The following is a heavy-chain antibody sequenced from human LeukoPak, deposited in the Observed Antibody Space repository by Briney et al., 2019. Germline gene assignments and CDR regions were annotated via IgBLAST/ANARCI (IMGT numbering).Heavy chain of an antibody. V-gene: IGHV3-7*01. CDR1: GFTFNNYW. Sequence: GGSLRLSCAASGFTFNNYWMNWVRPTPGKGLEWVANIKDDGSEKYYLDSVKGRFTISRDNAKNSLYLQMNGLRAEDTAVYYCARVAWPYYFDSWGQGTLVTVSS. CDR2: IKDDGSEK. CDR3: ARVAWPYYFDS. J-gene: IGHJ4*02.